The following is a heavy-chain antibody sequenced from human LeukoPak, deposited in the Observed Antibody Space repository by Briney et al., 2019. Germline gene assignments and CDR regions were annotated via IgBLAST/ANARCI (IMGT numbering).Heavy chain of an antibody. CDR2: IYYSGST. V-gene: IGHV4-39*07. J-gene: IGHJ4*02. Sequence: PSETLSLTCTVSGGPISSSSYYWGWIRQPPGKGLEWIGSIYYSGSTYYNPSLKSRVTISVDTSKNQFSLKLSSVTAADTAVYYCARVLQKNYYGSGSRWDYWGQGTLVTVSS. D-gene: IGHD3-10*01. CDR1: GGPISSSSYY. CDR3: ARVLQKNYYGSGSRWDY.